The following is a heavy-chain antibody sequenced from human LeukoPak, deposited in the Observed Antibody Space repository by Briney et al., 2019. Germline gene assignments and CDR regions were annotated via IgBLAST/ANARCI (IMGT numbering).Heavy chain of an antibody. D-gene: IGHD6-13*01. Sequence: GGSLRLSCAASGFTFSSYWMSWVRQAPGKGLEWVANIKQDGSEKYYVDSVKGRFTISRDNAKNSLYLQMNSLRAEDTAVYYCARDQSPIKSSSSWYVPADYWGQGTLVTVSS. CDR1: GFTFSSYW. CDR2: IKQDGSEK. CDR3: ARDQSPIKSSSSWYVPADY. V-gene: IGHV3-7*01. J-gene: IGHJ4*02.